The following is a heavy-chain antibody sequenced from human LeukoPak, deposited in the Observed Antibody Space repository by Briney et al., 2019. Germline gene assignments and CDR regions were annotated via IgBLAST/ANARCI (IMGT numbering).Heavy chain of an antibody. J-gene: IGHJ4*02. D-gene: IGHD4-23*01. CDR1: GYTFTSYY. V-gene: IGHV1-46*01. Sequence: GASVKVSCKASGYTFTSYYMHWVRQAPGQGLEWMGIINPSGGSTSYAQKFQGRVTMTRDMSTSTVYMELSSLRSEDTAVYYCARVSYGGAFDYWAQGTLVTVSS. CDR3: ARVSYGGAFDY. CDR2: INPSGGST.